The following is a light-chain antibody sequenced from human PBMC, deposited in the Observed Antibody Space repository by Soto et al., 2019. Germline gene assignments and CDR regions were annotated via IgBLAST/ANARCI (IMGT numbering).Light chain of an antibody. CDR1: SSDVGGYNY. CDR2: DVR. Sequence: QSVLTQPASVSGSPGQSITISCTGTSSDVGGYNYVSWYQQHPGKAPKLMIYDVRNRSSGVSNRFSGSKSGNTASLTISGLQAEDEADYYCSSYTSSSPVVFGGGTKVTVL. V-gene: IGLV2-14*01. J-gene: IGLJ2*01. CDR3: SSYTSSSPVV.